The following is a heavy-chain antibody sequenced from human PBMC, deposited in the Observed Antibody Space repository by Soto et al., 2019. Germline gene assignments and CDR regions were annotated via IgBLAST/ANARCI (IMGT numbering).Heavy chain of an antibody. CDR3: VREDDTTGSYSWFDP. Sequence: QVQLVQSGAEVKKPGSSVRVSCKASGAAFNTITINWVRQAPGQGLEWMGGFVPVFGSATYAQKFQGRVAITAAASTSTFYMELSRLNSEDTAPYYCVREDDTTGSYSWFDPWGQGTLVTVSS. CDR1: GAAFNTIT. V-gene: IGHV1-69*01. J-gene: IGHJ5*02. CDR2: FVPVFGSA. D-gene: IGHD3-9*01.